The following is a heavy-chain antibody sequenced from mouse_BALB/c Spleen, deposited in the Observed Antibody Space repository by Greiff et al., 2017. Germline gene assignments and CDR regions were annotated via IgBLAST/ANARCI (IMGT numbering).Heavy chain of an antibody. CDR2: ISNGGGST. CDR1: GFTFSSYT. CDR3: ERHRGLRRGDAMDY. J-gene: IGHJ4*01. V-gene: IGHV5-12-2*01. Sequence: EGMLVESGGGLVQPGGSLKLSCAASGFTFSSYTMSWVRQTPEKRLEWVAYISNGGGSTYYPDTVKGRFTISRDNAKNTLYLQMSSLKSEDTAMYYCERHRGLRRGDAMDYWGQGTSVTVSS. D-gene: IGHD2-2*01.